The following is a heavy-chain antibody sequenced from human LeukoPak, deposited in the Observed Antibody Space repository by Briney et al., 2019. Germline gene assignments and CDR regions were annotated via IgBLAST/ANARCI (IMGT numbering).Heavy chain of an antibody. CDR1: GFTFSSYS. Sequence: PGGSLRLSCAASGFTFSSYSMNWVRQAPGKGLEWVSSISSSSSYIYYADSVKGRFTISRDNAKNSLYLQMNSLRAEDTAVYYCARGLRFLEWLLDHFDYCGQGTLVTVSS. V-gene: IGHV3-21*01. D-gene: IGHD3-3*01. CDR3: ARGLRFLEWLLDHFDY. J-gene: IGHJ4*02. CDR2: ISSSSSYI.